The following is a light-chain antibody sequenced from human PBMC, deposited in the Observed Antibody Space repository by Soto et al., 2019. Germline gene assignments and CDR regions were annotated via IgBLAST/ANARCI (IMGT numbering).Light chain of an antibody. Sequence: QSALTQPASVSGSPGQSITLSCTGTSNDVGRYNYVSWYRQHPGKAPELLIYDVTDRPSGASYRFSGSKSGNTASLTISVLQDEDEADYYCTSHTSSSTVVFGGGTKLTVL. J-gene: IGLJ2*01. CDR3: TSHTSSSTVV. V-gene: IGLV2-14*01. CDR2: DVT. CDR1: SNDVGRYNY.